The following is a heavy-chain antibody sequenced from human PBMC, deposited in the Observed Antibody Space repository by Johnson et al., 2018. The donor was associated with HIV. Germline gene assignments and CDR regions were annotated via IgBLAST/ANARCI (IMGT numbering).Heavy chain of an antibody. CDR2: IYSVGST. V-gene: IGHV3-66*03. D-gene: IGHD1-26*01. Sequence: MQLVESGGGLIQPGGSLRLSCAASGFTVSSNYISWVRQAPGKGLAWVSVIYSVGSTYYADSVKGRFTISRDNSKNTLYLQMNSLRAEDTAVFYCARDRGYLDAFDIWGQGTMVTVSS. CDR3: ARDRGYLDAFDI. J-gene: IGHJ3*02. CDR1: GFTVSSNY.